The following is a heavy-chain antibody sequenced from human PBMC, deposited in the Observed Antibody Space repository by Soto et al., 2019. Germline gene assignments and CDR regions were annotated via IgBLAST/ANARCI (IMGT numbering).Heavy chain of an antibody. D-gene: IGHD2-15*01. V-gene: IGHV1-69*13. Sequence: ASVKVSCKASGGTFSSYAIGWVRQAPGQGLEWMGGIIPIFGTANYAQKFQGRVTITADESTSTAYMELSSLRSEDTAVYYCARAFVSVNWFDPWGQGTLVTVSS. CDR3: ARAFVSVNWFDP. J-gene: IGHJ5*02. CDR2: IIPIFGTA. CDR1: GGTFSSYA.